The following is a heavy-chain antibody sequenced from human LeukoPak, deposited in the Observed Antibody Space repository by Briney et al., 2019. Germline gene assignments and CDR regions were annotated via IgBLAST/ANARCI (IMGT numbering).Heavy chain of an antibody. J-gene: IGHJ4*02. CDR1: GYSFTTYW. D-gene: IGHD5-12*01. CDR2: ITPGNSVT. Sequence: GESLKISCKGSGYSFTTYWIGWMRQMPGKGLEWMAIITPGNSVTHYSPSLQGQVTISADKSISTAYLQWSSLEASDSGMYYCATWIDGTFYWGQGTLVTVSS. CDR3: ATWIDGTFY. V-gene: IGHV5-51*01.